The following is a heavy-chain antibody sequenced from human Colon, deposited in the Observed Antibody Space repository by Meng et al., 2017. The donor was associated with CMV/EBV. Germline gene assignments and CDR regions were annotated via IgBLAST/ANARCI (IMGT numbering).Heavy chain of an antibody. V-gene: IGHV3-7*01. CDR1: GFIFSSYW. Sequence: GGSLRLSCAASGFIFSSYWMSWVRQAPGKGLEWVANIKQDGSEKYYVDSVKGRFTSSRDNAKNSLFLQMDSLRAEDTAVYYCASFVGFWSGYYFGYWGQGTLVTVSS. D-gene: IGHD3-3*01. CDR2: IKQDGSEK. CDR3: ASFVGFWSGYYFGY. J-gene: IGHJ4*02.